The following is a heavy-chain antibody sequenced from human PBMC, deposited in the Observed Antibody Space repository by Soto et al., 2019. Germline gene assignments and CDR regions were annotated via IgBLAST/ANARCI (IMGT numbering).Heavy chain of an antibody. CDR2: IFWNGERT. J-gene: IGHJ4*02. Sequence: RPGGSLRLSCAASGFTFDDYGMNWVRQAPGKGLEWVAGIFWNGERTIYADSVKGRFTISRDNGKHSLYLQMNSLRTEDTALYYCARDRDTSDWESSAFGFWGQGTLVTVSS. CDR1: GFTFDDYG. CDR3: ARDRDTSDWESSAFGF. D-gene: IGHD1-26*01. V-gene: IGHV3-20*04.